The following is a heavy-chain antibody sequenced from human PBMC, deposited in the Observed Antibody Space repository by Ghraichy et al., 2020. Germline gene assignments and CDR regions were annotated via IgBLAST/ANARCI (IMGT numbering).Heavy chain of an antibody. Sequence: GGSLRLSCAASGFTFSSYAMSWVRQPPGKGLEWVSAISGSGGSTYYADSEKGRFTISRDNSKNTLYVQMNSLRAEDTAVYYCASLGEGYVWGSYSHYWGQGTLVTVSS. CDR2: ISGSGGST. CDR3: ASLGEGYVWGSYSHY. V-gene: IGHV3-23*01. D-gene: IGHD3-16*01. CDR1: GFTFSSYA. J-gene: IGHJ4*02.